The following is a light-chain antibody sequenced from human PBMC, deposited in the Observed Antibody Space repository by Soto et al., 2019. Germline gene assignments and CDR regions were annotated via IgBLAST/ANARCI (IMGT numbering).Light chain of an antibody. J-gene: IGKJ1*01. Sequence: EILLTQSPATLSLSPGERASLSCRASQSVDSYLAWYQQKPGQAPRLLIYGASNRATGIPDRFSGSGSGTDFTLTISRLEPEDFAVYYCQQYGSSGTFGQGTKVDI. CDR2: GAS. CDR1: QSVDSY. CDR3: QQYGSSGT. V-gene: IGKV3-20*01.